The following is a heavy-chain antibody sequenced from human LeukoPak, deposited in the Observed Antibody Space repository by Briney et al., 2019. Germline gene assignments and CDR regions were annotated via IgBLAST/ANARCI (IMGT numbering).Heavy chain of an antibody. Sequence: ASVKVSCKASGYTFTGYYMHWVRQAPGQGLEWMGRINPNSGGTNYAQKFQGRVTMTRDTSISTAYMELSSLRSEDTAVYYCARDRGPGINWFDPWGQGTLVTVSS. CDR2: INPNSGGT. J-gene: IGHJ5*02. CDR3: ARDRGPGINWFDP. V-gene: IGHV1-2*06. CDR1: GYTFTGYY.